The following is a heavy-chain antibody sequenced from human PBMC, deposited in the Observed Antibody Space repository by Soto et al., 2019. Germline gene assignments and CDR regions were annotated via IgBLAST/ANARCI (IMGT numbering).Heavy chain of an antibody. CDR1: GYSFTSYW. V-gene: IGHV5-10-1*01. J-gene: IGHJ6*02. CDR2: IDPSDSYT. D-gene: IGHD6-13*01. CDR3: ASRGYSSSSSGMDV. Sequence: PGESLKISGKGSGYSFTSYWISWVRQMPGKGLEWMGRIDPSDSYTNYSPSFQGHVTISADKSISTAYLQWSSLKASDTAMYYCASRGYSSSSSGMDVWGQGTTVTVSS.